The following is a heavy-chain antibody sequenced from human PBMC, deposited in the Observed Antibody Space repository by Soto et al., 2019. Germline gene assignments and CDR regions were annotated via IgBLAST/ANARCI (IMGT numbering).Heavy chain of an antibody. J-gene: IGHJ4*02. Sequence: PSVTLSLTCTVSGGYISSYYWSWIRQPPGKGLEWIGYIYYSGSTNYNPSLKSRVTISVDTSKNQFSLKLSSVTAADTAVYYCARAPRGNYGYPSYFDYWGQGTLVTVSS. D-gene: IGHD3-10*01. CDR3: ARAPRGNYGYPSYFDY. CDR2: IYYSGST. CDR1: GGYISSYY. V-gene: IGHV4-59*01.